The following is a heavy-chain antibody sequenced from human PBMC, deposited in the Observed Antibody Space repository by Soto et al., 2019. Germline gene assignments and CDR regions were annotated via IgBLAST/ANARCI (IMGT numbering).Heavy chain of an antibody. CDR3: ASFVSGAHQGLEYFVP. J-gene: IGHJ5*02. Sequence: GESRKISCKGSGYRFSNYWIGWVRQMPGKGLEWMGIIYPGVSDIRYSPSFQGQVTISADKSISTAYLQWNSLKASDTAMYYCASFVSGAHQGLEYFVPWGPRPLVTVSS. CDR1: GYRFSNYW. CDR2: IYPGVSDI. V-gene: IGHV5-51*01. D-gene: IGHD1-26*01.